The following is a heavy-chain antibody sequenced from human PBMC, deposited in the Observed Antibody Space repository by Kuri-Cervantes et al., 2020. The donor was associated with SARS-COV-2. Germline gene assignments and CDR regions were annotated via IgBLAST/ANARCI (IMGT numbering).Heavy chain of an antibody. CDR1: GFTVSTNF. Sequence: GGSLRLSCAASGFTVSTNFMNFFRQSAGKGLEWVSSLNPGGATFYADSVKGRFTISTDTSKNMVFLQMNNLRVDDTAVYYCARGMAGTPRYFDCWGRGTPVTVSS. CDR2: LNPGGAT. V-gene: IGHV3-53*01. D-gene: IGHD5-24*01. J-gene: IGHJ4*01. CDR3: ARGMAGTPRYFDC.